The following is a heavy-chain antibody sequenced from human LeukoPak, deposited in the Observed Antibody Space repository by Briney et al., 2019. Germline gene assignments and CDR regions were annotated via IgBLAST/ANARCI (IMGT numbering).Heavy chain of an antibody. CDR3: AKALSSSFYYFDL. J-gene: IGHJ2*01. Sequence: SGGSLRLSCAASGFTVSSNYMSWVRQAPGKGLEWVSVIYSGGDTYYADSVKGRFTISRDNSKNTLYLQMNSLRAEDTAVYYCAKALSSSFYYFDLGGRGTLVTVSS. CDR1: GFTVSSNY. V-gene: IGHV3-66*01. CDR2: IYSGGDT. D-gene: IGHD3-16*02.